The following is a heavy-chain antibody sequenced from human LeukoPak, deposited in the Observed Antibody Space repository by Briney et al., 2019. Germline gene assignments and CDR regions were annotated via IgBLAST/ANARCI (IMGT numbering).Heavy chain of an antibody. CDR2: ISAYNGNT. CDR3: ARDRKIAVAIYYYYGMDV. Sequence: GASVKVSCKASGYTFTSYGISWVRQAPGQGLEWMGWISAYNGNTNYVQKLQGRVTMTTDTSTSTAYMELRSLRSDDTAVYYCARDRKIAVAIYYYYGMDVWGQGTTVTVSS. V-gene: IGHV1-18*01. CDR1: GYTFTSYG. J-gene: IGHJ6*02. D-gene: IGHD6-19*01.